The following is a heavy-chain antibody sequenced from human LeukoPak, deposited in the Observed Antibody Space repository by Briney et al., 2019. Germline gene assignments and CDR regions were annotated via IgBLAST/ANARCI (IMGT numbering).Heavy chain of an antibody. V-gene: IGHV3-30-3*01. CDR2: ISYDGSNK. Sequence: PGGSLRLSCAASGFTFSSYAMHWVRQAPGKGLEWVAVISYDGSNKYYADSVKGRFTISRDNSKNTLYLQMNSLRAEDTAVYYCARRGWNDAFDIWGQGTMVTVSS. J-gene: IGHJ3*02. D-gene: IGHD1-1*01. CDR1: GFTFSSYA. CDR3: ARRGWNDAFDI.